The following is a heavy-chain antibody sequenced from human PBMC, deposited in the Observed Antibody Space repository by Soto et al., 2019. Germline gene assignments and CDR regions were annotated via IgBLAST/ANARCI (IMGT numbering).Heavy chain of an antibody. Sequence: ASVKVSCKASGYTFTSYGISWVRQAPGQGLEWMGWISAYNGNTNYAQKLKGRVTMTTDTSTSTAYMELRSLRSDDTAVYYCARVVLLWFGELPNWFDPWGQGTLVTVSS. V-gene: IGHV1-18*01. CDR1: GYTFTSYG. J-gene: IGHJ5*02. CDR2: ISAYNGNT. D-gene: IGHD3-10*01. CDR3: ARVVLLWFGELPNWFDP.